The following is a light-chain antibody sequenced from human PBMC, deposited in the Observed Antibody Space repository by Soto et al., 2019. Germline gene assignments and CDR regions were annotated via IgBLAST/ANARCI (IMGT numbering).Light chain of an antibody. CDR1: SSNIGNNY. CDR2: DNN. J-gene: IGLJ3*02. Sequence: QSVLPQPPSVSAAPGPTVTISCSGSSSNIGNNYVSWYQQLPGTAPQLLIYDNNIRPSGTPDRFSGSQSGTSATLGITGPQTGDEADYYCGTWDSSLRAWVFGGGTKLTVL. V-gene: IGLV1-51*01. CDR3: GTWDSSLRAWV.